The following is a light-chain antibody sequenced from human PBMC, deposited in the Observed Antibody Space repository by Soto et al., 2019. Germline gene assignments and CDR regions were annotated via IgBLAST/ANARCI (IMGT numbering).Light chain of an antibody. CDR2: GNS. Sequence: QSVLTQPPSVSGAPGQRVTISCTGSSSNIGAGYDVHWYQQLPGKAPKLLIYGNSNRPSGVLDRFSGSKSGTSASLAITGLQAEDEADYYCQSYDSSLSGYVFGTGTKLTVL. V-gene: IGLV1-40*01. CDR1: SSNIGAGYD. CDR3: QSYDSSLSGYV. J-gene: IGLJ1*01.